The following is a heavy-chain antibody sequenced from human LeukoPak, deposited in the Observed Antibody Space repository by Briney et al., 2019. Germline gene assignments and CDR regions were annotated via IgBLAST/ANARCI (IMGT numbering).Heavy chain of an antibody. Sequence: ASVKVSCKVSEFSLTELSIHWVRQAPGKGLEWMGGFDRKDGKPIYAQNFQGRVTMTEDTSTDTGYMELTSLRFEDTAVYYCSLVISWGDWFDPWGQGTLVTVSS. V-gene: IGHV1-24*01. D-gene: IGHD3-9*01. CDR2: FDRKDGKP. CDR1: EFSLTELS. J-gene: IGHJ5*02. CDR3: SLVISWGDWFDP.